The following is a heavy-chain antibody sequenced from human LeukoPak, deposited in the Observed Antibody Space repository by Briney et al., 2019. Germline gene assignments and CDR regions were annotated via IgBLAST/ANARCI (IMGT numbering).Heavy chain of an antibody. J-gene: IGHJ4*02. D-gene: IGHD3-22*01. CDR3: AKGAMPYYDGSGYNYFDY. V-gene: IGHV3-23*01. CDR2: IRGSGGNT. Sequence: GGSLRLSCAASGFTFSSNDMSWVRQAPGKGLEWVSVIRGSGGNTYYADSVKGRFTSSRDNSKNTLFLQMNSLRAEDTAVYYCAKGAMPYYDGSGYNYFDYWGQGTPVTVSS. CDR1: GFTFSSND.